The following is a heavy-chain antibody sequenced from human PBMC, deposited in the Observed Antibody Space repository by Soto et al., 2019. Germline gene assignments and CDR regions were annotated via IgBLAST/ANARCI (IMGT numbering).Heavy chain of an antibody. V-gene: IGHV4-31*03. CDR3: ARDLEVTVTGRGACRV. CDR2: ISYSRST. J-gene: IGHJ3*01. D-gene: IGHD6-19*01. CDR1: GGSIRNDNFY. Sequence: QVQLQESGQRLVKPSQTLSLTCTVSGGSIRNDNFYWSYLRQSPGKGLEWIGYISYSRSTFYHPSLKSRVVLSVDPSKNQCSLSLNAVTAADTAVYYGARDLEVTVTGRGACRVWGRGTLVTVSS.